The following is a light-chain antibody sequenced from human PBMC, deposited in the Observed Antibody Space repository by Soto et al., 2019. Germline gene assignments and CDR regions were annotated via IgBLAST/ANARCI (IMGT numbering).Light chain of an antibody. Sequence: IRLTQSPSSLSASVGDRVTITCRASQDISSYLAWYQQKPGTAPKVLIFGASTLDSGVPLRFSGSGSGTEFTLTISNLLPEEFATYYCQHLSDYPYTFGQGTKLDIK. V-gene: IGKV1-9*01. CDR3: QHLSDYPYT. CDR1: QDISSY. CDR2: GAS. J-gene: IGKJ2*01.